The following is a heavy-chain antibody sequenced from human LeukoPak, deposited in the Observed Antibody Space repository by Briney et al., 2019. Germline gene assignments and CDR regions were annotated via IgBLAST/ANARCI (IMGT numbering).Heavy chain of an antibody. CDR1: GYTFDGYG. Sequence: ASVKVSCKASGYTFDGYGISWVRQAPGQGLEWMGWISAYNGKTNYAQKFQGRVTITANKFTSTAYMELSSLTSEDTAVYYCATVGADIVVVPAAGSHWFDPWGQGTLVTVSS. CDR3: ATVGADIVVVPAAGSHWFDP. J-gene: IGHJ5*02. CDR2: ISAYNGKT. D-gene: IGHD2-2*01. V-gene: IGHV1-18*01.